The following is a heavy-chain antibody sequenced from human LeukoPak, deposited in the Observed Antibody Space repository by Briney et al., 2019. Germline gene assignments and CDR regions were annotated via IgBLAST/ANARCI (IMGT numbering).Heavy chain of an antibody. CDR1: GFTFSSYS. CDR3: ASLFGGVIVNPYPDY. J-gene: IGHJ4*02. Sequence: GGSLRLSCAASGFTFSSYSMDWVRQAPGKGLEWVSYISSSSSTIYYADSAKGRFTISRDNSKNTLYLQMNSLRAEDTAMYYCASLFGGVIVNPYPDYWGQGTLVTVSS. V-gene: IGHV3-48*01. D-gene: IGHD3-16*02. CDR2: ISSSSSTI.